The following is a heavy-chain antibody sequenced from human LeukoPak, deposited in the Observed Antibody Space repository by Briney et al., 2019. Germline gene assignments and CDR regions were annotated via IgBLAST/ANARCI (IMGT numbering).Heavy chain of an antibody. V-gene: IGHV4-38-2*02. J-gene: IGHJ4*02. Sequence: SETLSLTCSVSGYSISSGYYWGWIRQPPGKGLEWIGSIYQSGSTYYNPSLKSRVTISVDASKNQFSLKLSSVTAADTAVYYCARERIAAAMDYWGQGTLVTVSS. CDR3: ARERIAAAMDY. CDR2: IYQSGST. CDR1: GYSISSGYY. D-gene: IGHD6-13*01.